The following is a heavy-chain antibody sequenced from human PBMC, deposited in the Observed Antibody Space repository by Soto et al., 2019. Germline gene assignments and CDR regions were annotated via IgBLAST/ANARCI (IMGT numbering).Heavy chain of an antibody. J-gene: IGHJ1*01. D-gene: IGHD6-13*01. V-gene: IGHV3-23*01. CDR3: ATGTAAPAH. CDR1: GFTFSNFD. CDR2: ISTSGGTT. Sequence: GGSLRLSCAASGFTFSNFDMSWVRQAPGKGLEWVSGISTSGGTTYYADSVKGRFTSSRDNSKNTLYLQMTSLRAEDTAVYYCATGTAAPAHWGQGTLVTVSS.